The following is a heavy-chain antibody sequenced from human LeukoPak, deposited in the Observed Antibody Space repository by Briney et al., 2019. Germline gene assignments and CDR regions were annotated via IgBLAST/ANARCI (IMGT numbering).Heavy chain of an antibody. Sequence: GGSLRLSCAASGFTFSNYWMTWVRQAPGKGPEWVANIKQDGSERNYVDSVKGRFTIARDDAKNSLYLQMTSLRGEDTAVYYCASRAGKPGNTPWCFDYWGQGALVTVSS. CDR1: GFTFSNYW. D-gene: IGHD1-7*01. CDR3: ASRAGKPGNTPWCFDY. V-gene: IGHV3-7*01. CDR2: IKQDGSER. J-gene: IGHJ4*02.